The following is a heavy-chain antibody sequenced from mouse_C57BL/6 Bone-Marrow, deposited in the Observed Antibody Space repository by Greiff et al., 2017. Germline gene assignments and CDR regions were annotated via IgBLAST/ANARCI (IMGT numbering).Heavy chain of an antibody. CDR2: IDPENGDT. J-gene: IGHJ3*01. CDR1: GFNIKDDY. CDR3: TIYDYDP. V-gene: IGHV14-4*01. D-gene: IGHD2-4*01. Sequence: EVQLQQSGAELVRPGASVKLSCTASGFNIKDDYMHWVKQRPEQGLEWIGWIDPENGDTEYASKFQGTATITADTSSNPAYLQLSSLTSEDTAVYYCTIYDYDPWGQGTLVTVSA.